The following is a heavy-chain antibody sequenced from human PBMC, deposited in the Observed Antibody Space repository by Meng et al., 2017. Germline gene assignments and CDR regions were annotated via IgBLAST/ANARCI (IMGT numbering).Heavy chain of an antibody. V-gene: IGHV4-61*01. D-gene: IGHD2-15*01. Sequence: GELGVSGPGPVRPSEILSLTCTVPGGSVSSGSYYWSWIRQPPGKGLEWIGYIYYSGSTNYNPSLKSRVTISVDTSKNQFSLKLSSVTAADTAVYYCARDCSGGSCYSIGVWGQGTLVTVSS. CDR2: IYYSGST. CDR1: GGSVSSGSYY. CDR3: ARDCSGGSCYSIGV. J-gene: IGHJ4*02.